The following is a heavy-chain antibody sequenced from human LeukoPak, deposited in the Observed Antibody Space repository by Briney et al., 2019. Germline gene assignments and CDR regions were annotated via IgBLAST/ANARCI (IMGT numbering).Heavy chain of an antibody. CDR1: GYTFTSYD. CDR3: ARWLRGTGRNYYYYMDV. Sequence: ASVEVSCKASGYTFTSYDINWVRQATGQGLEWMGWMNPNSGNTGYAQKFQGRVTMTRNTSIITAYMELSSLRSEDTAVYYCARWLRGTGRNYYYYMDVWGKGTTVTVSS. V-gene: IGHV1-8*01. J-gene: IGHJ6*03. D-gene: IGHD3-22*01. CDR2: MNPNSGNT.